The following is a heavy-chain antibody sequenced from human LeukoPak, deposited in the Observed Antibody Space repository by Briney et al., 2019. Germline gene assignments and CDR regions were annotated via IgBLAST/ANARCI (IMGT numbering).Heavy chain of an antibody. J-gene: IGHJ4*02. CDR3: ARHNSRGDCLFPLGY. V-gene: IGHV3-53*01. CDR1: GFTVSSNY. Sequence: PGGSLRLSCAASGFTVSSNYMSWVRQAPGKGLEWVSVIYSGGSTYYADSVKGRFTISRDNSKNTLYLQMNSLRAEDTAVYYCARHNSRGDCLFPLGYWGQGTLVTVSS. CDR2: IYSGGST. D-gene: IGHD2-21*02.